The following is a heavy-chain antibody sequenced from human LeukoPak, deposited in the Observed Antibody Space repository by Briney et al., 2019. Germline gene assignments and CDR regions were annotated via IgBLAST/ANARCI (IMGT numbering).Heavy chain of an antibody. J-gene: IGHJ4*02. V-gene: IGHV4-59*08. CDR2: IYYRGNT. D-gene: IGHD6-19*01. CDR1: GGSINSHY. Sequence: SETLSLTCTVAGGSINSHYWSWIRQPPGKGLEWIGDIYYRGNTNYNPSLKSRVTISVDTSKNHLSLKLTSVLAADTAIYYCVRRDNTGWNYFDYWGQGILVTVSS. CDR3: VRRDNTGWNYFDY.